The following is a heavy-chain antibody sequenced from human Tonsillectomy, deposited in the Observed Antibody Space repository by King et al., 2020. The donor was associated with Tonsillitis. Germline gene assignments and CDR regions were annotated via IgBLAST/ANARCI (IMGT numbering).Heavy chain of an antibody. Sequence: VQLVESGGGVVQPGRSLRLSCAASGFIFSHYAMHWVRQAPGKGLDWVAVISYDGSNKNYADSVKGRFTISRDDSKNTLYLQMNSLRGEDTAVYYCARDSPPDYWGQGTLVPVSS. J-gene: IGHJ4*02. CDR3: ARDSPPDY. CDR1: GFIFSHYA. V-gene: IGHV3-30*04. CDR2: ISYDGSNK.